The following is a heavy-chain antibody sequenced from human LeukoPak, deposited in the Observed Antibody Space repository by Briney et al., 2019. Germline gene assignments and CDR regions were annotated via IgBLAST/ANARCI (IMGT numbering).Heavy chain of an antibody. CDR1: GFTFSSYG. CDR2: IDQDGGGK. D-gene: IGHD2-21*02. V-gene: IGHV3-7*01. CDR3: ARGDWAPFDY. J-gene: IGHJ4*02. Sequence: GGSLRLSCAASGFTFSSYGMHWVRQAPGKGLEWVANIDQDGGGKYYLDSVKGRFTISRDNAKNSLYLQINSLRAEDTAVYYCARGDWAPFDYWGQGSLLTVSS.